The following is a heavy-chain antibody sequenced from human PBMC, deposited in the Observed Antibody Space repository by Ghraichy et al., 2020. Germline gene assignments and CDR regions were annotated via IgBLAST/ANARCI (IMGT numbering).Heavy chain of an antibody. Sequence: ASVKVSCEAIGDNLIGSGFSWVRRAPGQGLEWMGLINSYSGHVLYARKFQDRLTLTTSANTAYMELRGLTSDDTAVYYCATCDPTTRNLDYWGQGALVTVSS. J-gene: IGHJ4*02. CDR2: INSYSGHV. D-gene: IGHD1-7*01. CDR1: GDNLIGSG. V-gene: IGHV1-18*01. CDR3: ATCDPTTRNLDY.